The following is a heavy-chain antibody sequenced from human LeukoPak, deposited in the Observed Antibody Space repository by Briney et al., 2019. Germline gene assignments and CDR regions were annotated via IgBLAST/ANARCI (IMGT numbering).Heavy chain of an antibody. CDR1: GFSFTTYS. D-gene: IGHD3-22*01. CDR2: IRAEGHRT. V-gene: IGHV3-23*01. J-gene: IGHJ4*02. Sequence: PGGSLRLSCRASGFSFTTYSMNWVRQAPGKGLEWVSVIRAEGHRTYYADSVKGRFTISRDNSKNTLYLQMNSLRAEDTAVYYCAKDRPRYYDSSGYSPFDYWGQGTLVTVSS. CDR3: AKDRPRYYDSSGYSPFDY.